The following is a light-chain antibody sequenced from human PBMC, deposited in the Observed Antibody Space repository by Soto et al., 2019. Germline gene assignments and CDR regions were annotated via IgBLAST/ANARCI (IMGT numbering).Light chain of an antibody. J-gene: IGKJ3*01. V-gene: IGKV3-20*01. CDR2: DAS. CDR1: QSINIY. Sequence: EIVLTQSPAALSLSPGGRATLSCRVSQSINIYLAWYQQKLGQAPRLLIYDASIRATGIPARFSGSGSGTDFTLTISRLEPEDFAVYYCQQYGSSLVTFGPGTKVDIK. CDR3: QQYGSSLVT.